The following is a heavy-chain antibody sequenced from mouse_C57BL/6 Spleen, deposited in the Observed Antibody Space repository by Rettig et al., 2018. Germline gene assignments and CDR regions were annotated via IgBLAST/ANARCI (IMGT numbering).Heavy chain of an antibody. CDR2: IYPGSGST. J-gene: IGHJ3*01. D-gene: IGHD2-4*01. V-gene: IGHV1-55*01. CDR3: ARDYDYVAWFAY. Sequence: LEWIGDIYPGSGSTNYNEKFKSKATLTVDTSSSTAYMQLSSLTSEDSAVYYCARDYDYVAWFAYWGQGTLVTVSA.